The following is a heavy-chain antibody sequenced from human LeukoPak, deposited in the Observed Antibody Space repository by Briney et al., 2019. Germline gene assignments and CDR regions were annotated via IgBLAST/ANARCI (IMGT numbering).Heavy chain of an antibody. J-gene: IGHJ3*02. CDR1: GYTFTGYY. D-gene: IGHD5-18*01. CDR3: ARFVDTAMDAFDI. Sequence: GASVKVSCKASGYTFTGYYMHWVRQAPGQGLEWMGRINPNSGSTNCAQRFQGRVTMTRDTSISTAYMELSRLRSDDTAVYYCARFVDTAMDAFDIWGQGTMVTVSS. V-gene: IGHV1-2*06. CDR2: INPNSGST.